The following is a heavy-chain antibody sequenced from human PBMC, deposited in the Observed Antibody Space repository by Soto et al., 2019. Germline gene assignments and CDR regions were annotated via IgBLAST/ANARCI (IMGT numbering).Heavy chain of an antibody. V-gene: IGHV1-58*01. J-gene: IGHJ5*02. CDR2: IVGDTGDK. CDR1: QFTLNSFT. D-gene: IGHD3-10*01. CDR3: AAALYSGLKWFDP. Sequence: QMHLVQSGPEVKKPGTSVKVSCKPSQFTLNSFTVHWVRQARGQRLEWLGWIVGDTGDKKYAQKFQGRVILTRDMSTSTAYMELSSLRSEDTAVYYCAAALYSGLKWFDPWGQGTLVTVAS.